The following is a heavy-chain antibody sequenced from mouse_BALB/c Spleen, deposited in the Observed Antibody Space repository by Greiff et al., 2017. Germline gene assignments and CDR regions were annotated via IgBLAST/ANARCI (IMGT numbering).Heavy chain of an antibody. CDR2: INPSTGYT. V-gene: IGHV1-7*01. CDR3: ARWLLRRDAMDY. D-gene: IGHD2-3*01. Sequence: VQLQQSGAELAKPGASVKMSCKASGYTFTSYWMHWVKQRPGQGLEWIGYINPSTGYTEYNQKFKDKATLTADKSSSTAYMQLSSRTSEDSAVYYCARWLLRRDAMDYWGQGTSVTVSS. CDR1: GYTFTSYW. J-gene: IGHJ4*01.